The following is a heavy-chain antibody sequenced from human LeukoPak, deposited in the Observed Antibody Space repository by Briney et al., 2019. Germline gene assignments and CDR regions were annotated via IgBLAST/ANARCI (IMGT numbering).Heavy chain of an antibody. CDR3: ARALGGAYYDFWSGYHNWFDP. V-gene: IGHV4-30-4*08. D-gene: IGHD3-3*01. Sequence: PSETLSLTCTVSGGSISSGDYYLSWIRQPPGKGLEWIGYIYYSGSTYYNPSLKSRVTISVDTSKNQFSLKLSSVTAADTAVYYCARALGGAYYDFWSGYHNWFDPWGQGTLVTVSS. J-gene: IGHJ5*02. CDR2: IYYSGST. CDR1: GGSISSGDYY.